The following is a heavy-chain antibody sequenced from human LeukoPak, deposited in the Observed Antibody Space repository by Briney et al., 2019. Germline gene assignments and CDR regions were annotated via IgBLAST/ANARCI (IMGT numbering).Heavy chain of an antibody. D-gene: IGHD3-10*01. Sequence: SETLSLTCTVSGGSISSSSYYWGWIRRPPGKGLEWIGSIYYSGSTYYNPSLKSRVTISVDTSKNQFSLKLSSVTAADTAVYYYARHVLDYYGQSYGMDVWGQGTTVTVSS. J-gene: IGHJ6*02. CDR2: IYYSGST. CDR1: GGSISSSSYY. CDR3: ARHVLDYYGQSYGMDV. V-gene: IGHV4-39*01.